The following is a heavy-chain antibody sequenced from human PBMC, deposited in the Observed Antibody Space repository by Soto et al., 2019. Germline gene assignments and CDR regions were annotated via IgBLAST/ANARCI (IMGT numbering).Heavy chain of an antibody. V-gene: IGHV4-31*03. J-gene: IGHJ5*02. CDR3: ARSVFP. CDR2: IYYSGST. Sequence: PSATLSLTCTVSGGSISSGGYYWSWIRQHPGKGLEWFGFIYYSGSTYYNPSLKNRLTISLDTSKNQFSLKLSSVTAADTAVYYCARSVFPWGQGTLVTVSS. CDR1: GGSISSGGYY.